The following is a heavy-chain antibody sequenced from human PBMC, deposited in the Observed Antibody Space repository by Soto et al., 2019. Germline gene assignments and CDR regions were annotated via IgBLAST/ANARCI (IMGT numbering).Heavy chain of an antibody. V-gene: IGHV4-30-4*01. D-gene: IGHD1-26*01. CDR1: GGSISSGDYY. CDR2: IYYSGST. Sequence: QVQLQESGPGLVKPSQTLSLTCTVSGGSISSGDYYWSWIRQPPGKVLEWIGYIYYSGSTYYNPSLKSRVTISVDTSKNQFSLKLSSVTAADTAVYYCARGLSGSQRHNWFDPWGQGTLVTVSS. CDR3: ARGLSGSQRHNWFDP. J-gene: IGHJ5*02.